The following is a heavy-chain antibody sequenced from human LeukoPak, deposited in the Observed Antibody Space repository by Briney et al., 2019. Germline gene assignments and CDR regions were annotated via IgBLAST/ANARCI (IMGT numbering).Heavy chain of an antibody. J-gene: IGHJ4*02. CDR1: GFTFSSYG. D-gene: IGHD3-22*01. CDR2: ISYDGSNK. CDR3: ARGDLPAYYYDSSGYFDY. V-gene: IGHV3-30*03. Sequence: GGSLRLSCAASGFTFSSYGMHWVRQAPGKGLEWVAVISYDGSNKYYADSVKGRFTISRDNSKNTLYLQMNSLRAEDTAVYYCARGDLPAYYYDSSGYFDYWGQGTLVTVSS.